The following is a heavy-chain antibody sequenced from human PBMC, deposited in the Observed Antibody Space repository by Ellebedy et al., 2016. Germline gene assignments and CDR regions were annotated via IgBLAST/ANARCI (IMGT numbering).Heavy chain of an antibody. D-gene: IGHD5-18*01. Sequence: GESLKISCEASGFTFSSHAMSWVRQAPGKGPEWVSAVVGSGERTFYADSVKGRFTISRDNSKNTVYLQMNSLTAEDTAVYFCADSGYSYAWGYWGQGTLVTVSS. J-gene: IGHJ4*02. CDR2: VVGSGERT. V-gene: IGHV3-23*01. CDR1: GFTFSSHA. CDR3: ADSGYSYAWGY.